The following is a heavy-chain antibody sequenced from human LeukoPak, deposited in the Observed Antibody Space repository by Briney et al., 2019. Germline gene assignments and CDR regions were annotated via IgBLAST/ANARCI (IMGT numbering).Heavy chain of an antibody. CDR2: ISGSGGST. J-gene: IGHJ4*02. CDR3: AKVPHDSSGWYVLFDY. Sequence: GGSLRLSCAASGFTFSSYAMSWVRQAPGKGLEWVSIISGSGGSTYYADSVKGRFTISRDNSKNTLYLQMNSLRAEDTAVYYCAKVPHDSSGWYVLFDYWGQGTLVTVSS. D-gene: IGHD6-19*01. V-gene: IGHV3-23*01. CDR1: GFTFSSYA.